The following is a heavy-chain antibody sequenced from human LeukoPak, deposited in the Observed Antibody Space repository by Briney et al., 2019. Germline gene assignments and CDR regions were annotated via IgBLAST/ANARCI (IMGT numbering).Heavy chain of an antibody. CDR2: IYYSGST. Sequence: SETLSLTCTVSGGSISSYYWSWIRQPPGKGLEWIGYIYYSGSTNYNPSLKSRVTISVDTSKIQFSLKLSSVTAADTAVYYCARGYSSSFNYDMDVWGKGTTVTVSS. CDR1: GGSISSYY. V-gene: IGHV4-59*01. J-gene: IGHJ6*03. D-gene: IGHD6-13*01. CDR3: ARGYSSSFNYDMDV.